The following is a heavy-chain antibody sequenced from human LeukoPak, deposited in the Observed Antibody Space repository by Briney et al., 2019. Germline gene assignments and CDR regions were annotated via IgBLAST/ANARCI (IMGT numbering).Heavy chain of an antibody. CDR1: GFTFSSYW. CDR2: IKEDGSKK. J-gene: IGHJ4*02. D-gene: IGHD6-19*01. Sequence: GGSLRLSCAASGFTFSSYWMSWVRQAPGKGLEWVANIKEDGSKKYYADSVKGRFTVSRDNAKNSLYLQMNSLRVEDTAVYYCARGLGGWYAGCDYWGQGTLVTVSS. CDR3: ARGLGGWYAGCDY. V-gene: IGHV3-7*04.